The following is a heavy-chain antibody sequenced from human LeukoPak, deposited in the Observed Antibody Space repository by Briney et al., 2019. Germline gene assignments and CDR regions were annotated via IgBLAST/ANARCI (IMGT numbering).Heavy chain of an antibody. J-gene: IGHJ4*02. D-gene: IGHD5-18*01. CDR3: ARDTRFAAMVQFDY. Sequence: PGGSLRLSCAASGFTFSSYEMNWVRQPPGKGLEWIGSIYYSGSTYYNPSLKSRVTISVDTSKNQFSLKLSSVTAADTAVYYCARDTRFAAMVQFDYWGQGTLVTVSS. V-gene: IGHV4-39*07. CDR2: IYYSGST. CDR1: GFTFSSYE.